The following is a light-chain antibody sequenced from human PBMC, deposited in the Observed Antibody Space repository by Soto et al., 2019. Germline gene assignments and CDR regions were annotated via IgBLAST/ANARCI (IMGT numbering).Light chain of an antibody. Sequence: KNTLTFRASQTISSWLAWYQQKPGKAPKLLIYKASTLKSGVPSRFSVFGSGTGHTLSVCSLHIADYPLFRSKRVNGYSLAVGQGTKVDIK. CDR1: QTISSW. CDR2: KAS. J-gene: IGKJ1*01. CDR3: KRVNGYSLA. V-gene: IGKV1-5*03.